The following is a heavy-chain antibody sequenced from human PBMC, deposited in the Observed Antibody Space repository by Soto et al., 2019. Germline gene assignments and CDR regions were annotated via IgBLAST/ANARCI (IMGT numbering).Heavy chain of an antibody. J-gene: IGHJ6*02. Sequence: SEERPLTYTVSAGLMRTYYWLGCRLSPEKGLEWIGYIYYSGNIYYSGNTNYNPSLKSRVTISIDRSKNQFSLKLTSVTVADTAVYFCARDGRLMLRGFSFYNGMDVWGQGTTVT. CDR1: AGLMRTYY. V-gene: IGHV4-59*01. CDR2: IYYSGNIYYSGNT. CDR3: ARDGRLMLRGFSFYNGMDV. D-gene: IGHD3-10*01.